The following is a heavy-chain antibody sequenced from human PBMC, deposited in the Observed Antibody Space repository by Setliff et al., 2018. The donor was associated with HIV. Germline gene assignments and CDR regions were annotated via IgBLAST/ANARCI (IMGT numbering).Heavy chain of an antibody. J-gene: IGHJ6*03. D-gene: IGHD1-1*01. CDR2: IIPIFGTA. Sequence: SVKVSCKASGGTLSSFALSWMRRAPGQGLEWMGRIIPIFGTANYAQKFQGRVTITADKSTSTAYMELSSLRSEDTAVYYCARNPQPTGTPDYYYYYYYMDVWGKGTTVTVSS. V-gene: IGHV1-69*06. CDR3: ARNPQPTGTPDYYYYYYYMDV. CDR1: GGTLSSFA.